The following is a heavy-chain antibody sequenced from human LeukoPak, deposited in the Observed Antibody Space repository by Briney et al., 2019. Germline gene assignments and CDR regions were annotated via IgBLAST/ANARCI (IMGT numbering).Heavy chain of an antibody. V-gene: IGHV4-59*01. Sequence: SETLSLTCTVSGGSISSYYWSWIRQPPGKGLEWIGYIYYGGSTNYNPSLKSRVAISVDTSKNQFSLKLSSVTAADTAVYYCARDLGGSYDDAFDIWGQGTMVTVSS. CDR1: GGSISSYY. CDR2: IYYGGST. J-gene: IGHJ3*02. D-gene: IGHD1-26*01. CDR3: ARDLGGSYDDAFDI.